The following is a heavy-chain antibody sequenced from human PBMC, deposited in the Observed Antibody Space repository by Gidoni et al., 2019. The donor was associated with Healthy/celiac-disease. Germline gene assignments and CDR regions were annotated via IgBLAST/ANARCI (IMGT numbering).Heavy chain of an antibody. CDR1: GYTFTSYG. V-gene: IGHV1-18*01. CDR2: ISAYNGNR. CDR3: ARAHYYDSSGYSDFDY. Sequence: QVQLVQSGAEVKKPGASVKVSCKASGYTFTSYGISWVRQAPGQGLEWMGWISAYNGNRNYAQKLQGRVTMTTDTSTSTAYMELRSLRSDDTAVYYCARAHYYDSSGYSDFDYWGQGTLVTVSS. D-gene: IGHD3-22*01. J-gene: IGHJ4*02.